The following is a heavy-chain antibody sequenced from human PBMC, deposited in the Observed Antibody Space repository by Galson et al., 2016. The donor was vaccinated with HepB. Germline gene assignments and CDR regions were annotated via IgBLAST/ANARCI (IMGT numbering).Heavy chain of an antibody. Sequence: SVKVSCKAFGYSFTSHYMHWVRQAPGQGLEWMGTINPSVGRTSYAQKFQGRVTMARDTSTSTVYMELSSLRSEDTAVYYCARDDDSLTGSQFDNWGQGILVTVSS. J-gene: IGHJ4*02. CDR1: GYSFTSHY. V-gene: IGHV1-46*01. CDR3: ARDDDSLTGSQFDN. D-gene: IGHD3-9*01. CDR2: INPSVGRT.